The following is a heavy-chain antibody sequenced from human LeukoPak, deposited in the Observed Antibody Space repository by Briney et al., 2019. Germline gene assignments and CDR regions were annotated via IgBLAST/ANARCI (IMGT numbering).Heavy chain of an antibody. CDR2: IYYSGST. Sequence: SETLSLTCTVSGGSISSYYWSWIRQPPGKGLEWIGYIYYSGSTNYNPSLKSRVTISVDTSRRQFSLKLTSVTAADTAVFYCARYFDWPWAFDIWGLGTMVTVSS. J-gene: IGHJ3*02. V-gene: IGHV4-59*01. D-gene: IGHD3-9*01. CDR3: ARYFDWPWAFDI. CDR1: GGSISSYY.